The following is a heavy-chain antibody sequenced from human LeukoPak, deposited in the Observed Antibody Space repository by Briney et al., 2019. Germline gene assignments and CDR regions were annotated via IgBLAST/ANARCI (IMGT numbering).Heavy chain of an antibody. CDR2: IDQSGRT. CDR3: ARGGYSWYDD. V-gene: IGHV4-30-2*01. Sequence: SETLSLTCAVSDGSISTVSWSWIRQPQGKGLQWIGYIDQSGRTYYNPSLKSRVTMSLDRSKSQFSLNLNSVTAADTAVYFCARGGYSWYDDWGQGGLVTVSS. J-gene: IGHJ5*02. CDR1: DGSISTVS.